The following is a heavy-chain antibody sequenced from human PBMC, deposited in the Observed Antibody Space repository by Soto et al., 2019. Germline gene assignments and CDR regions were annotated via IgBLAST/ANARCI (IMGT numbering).Heavy chain of an antibody. D-gene: IGHD3-3*01. Sequence: GGSLRLSCTASGFTFGDYAMSWFRQAPGKGLEWVGFIRSKAYGGTTEYAASVKGRFTISRDDSKSIAYLQMNSLKTEDTAVYYCTRSGPTRSFDYWGQGTLVTVSS. J-gene: IGHJ4*02. CDR3: TRSGPTRSFDY. CDR1: GFTFGDYA. CDR2: IRSKAYGGTT. V-gene: IGHV3-49*03.